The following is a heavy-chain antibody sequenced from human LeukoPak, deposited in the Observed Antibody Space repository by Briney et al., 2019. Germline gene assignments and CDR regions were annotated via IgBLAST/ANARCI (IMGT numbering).Heavy chain of an antibody. CDR2: ISGSGGST. CDR3: AKMHYGDYGVFDY. J-gene: IGHJ4*02. V-gene: IGHV3-23*01. Sequence: GGSLRLSCAASGFTFSSYSMNCVRQAPGKGLEWVSAISGSGGSTYYADSVKGRFTISRDNSKNTLYLQMNSLRAEDTAVYYCAKMHYGDYGVFDYWGQGTLVTVSS. D-gene: IGHD4-17*01. CDR1: GFTFSSYS.